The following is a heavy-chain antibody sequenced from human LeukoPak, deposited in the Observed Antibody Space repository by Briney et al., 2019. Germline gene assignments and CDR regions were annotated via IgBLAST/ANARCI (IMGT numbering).Heavy chain of an antibody. D-gene: IGHD6-6*01. Sequence: SETLSLTCAVYGGSFSGYYWSWIRQPPGKGLEWIGEINHSGSTNYNPSLKSRVTISVDTSKNQFSLKLSSVTAADTAVYYCARVGRQLVRRPANYYLDYWGQGTLVTVSS. J-gene: IGHJ4*02. CDR1: GGSFSGYY. V-gene: IGHV4-34*01. CDR3: ARVGRQLVRRPANYYLDY. CDR2: INHSGST.